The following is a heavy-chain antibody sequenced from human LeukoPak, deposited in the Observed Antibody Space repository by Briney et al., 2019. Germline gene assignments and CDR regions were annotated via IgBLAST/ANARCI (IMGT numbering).Heavy chain of an antibody. CDR2: ISWNSGSI. CDR1: GFTLDDYA. D-gene: IGHD6-19*01. Sequence: PGGSLRLSCAASGFTLDDYAMHWVRHAPGKGLEGVSGISWNSGSIGYADSVKGRFTISRDNAKNSLYLQMNSLRAEDTALYYCAKDKRRLAVAVGGMDVWGQGTTVTVSS. V-gene: IGHV3-9*01. J-gene: IGHJ6*02. CDR3: AKDKRRLAVAVGGMDV.